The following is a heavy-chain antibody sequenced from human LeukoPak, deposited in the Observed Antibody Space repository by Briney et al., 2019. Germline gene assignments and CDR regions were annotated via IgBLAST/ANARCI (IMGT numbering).Heavy chain of an antibody. CDR1: GFTFSSYA. D-gene: IGHD6-13*01. CDR3: ATNNWGAAADDS. J-gene: IGHJ4*02. Sequence: QPGGSLRLSCAASGFTFSSYAMSWVRQAPGKGLEWVSGLSGSGDRTYYADSVRGWFTLSRDNSKNMLYLQMNSLRVEDTAVYYCATNNWGAAADDSWGQGTLVTVSS. V-gene: IGHV3-23*01. CDR2: LSGSGDRT.